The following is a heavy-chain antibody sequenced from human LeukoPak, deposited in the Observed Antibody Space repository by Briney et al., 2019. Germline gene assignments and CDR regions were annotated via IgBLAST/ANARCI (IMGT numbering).Heavy chain of an antibody. D-gene: IGHD2-15*01. CDR1: GFTFSTYA. Sequence: GGSLRLSCAASGFTFSTYAMSWVRQAPVKGLEWVSTISGSGGDTYYADSVKGRFTISRDNSKSTLYLQVNSLRAEDTAVYFCAKTIGYCTDSSCYSEIASYYGMDVWGQGTTVTVSS. CDR2: ISGSGGDT. CDR3: AKTIGYCTDSSCYSEIASYYGMDV. V-gene: IGHV3-23*01. J-gene: IGHJ6*02.